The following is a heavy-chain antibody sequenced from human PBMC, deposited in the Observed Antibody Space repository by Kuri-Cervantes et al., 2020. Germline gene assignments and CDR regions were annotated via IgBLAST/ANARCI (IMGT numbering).Heavy chain of an antibody. V-gene: IGHV1-2*02. CDR1: GYTFTGYY. CDR3: ARWPDCSSTSCKYYYYYYGMDV. J-gene: IGHJ6*02. D-gene: IGHD2-2*01. CDR2: INPNSGGT. Sequence: ASVKVSCKASGYTFTGYYMHWVRQAPGQGLEWMGWINPNSGGTNYAQKFQGRVTMTRDTSISTAYMELSGLRSDDTAVYYCARWPDCSSTSCKYYYYYYGMDVWGQGTTVTVSS.